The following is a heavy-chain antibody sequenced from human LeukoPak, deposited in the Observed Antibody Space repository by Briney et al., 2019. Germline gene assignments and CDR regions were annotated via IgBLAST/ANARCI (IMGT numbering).Heavy chain of an antibody. Sequence: SETLSLTYAVYGGSFSGYYWSWVRHPPGKGLEWIGEIYHSGDTNYNPSLQSRVTISVDTSKNQFSLKLSSVTAADTAVYYGARRAAPYYYMDVWGKGTTVTVSS. CDR1: GGSFSGYY. CDR2: IYHSGDT. CDR3: ARRAAPYYYMDV. V-gene: IGHV4-34*01. J-gene: IGHJ6*03.